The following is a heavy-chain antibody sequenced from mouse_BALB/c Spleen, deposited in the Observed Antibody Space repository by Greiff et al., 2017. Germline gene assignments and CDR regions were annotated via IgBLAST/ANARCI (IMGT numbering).Heavy chain of an antibody. V-gene: IGHV2-2*02. CDR3: ASPTTRLNWAWFAY. CDR1: GFSLTSYG. CDR2: IWSGGST. D-gene: IGHD4-1*01. Sequence: QVQLKESGPGLVQPSQSLSITCTVSGFSLTSYGVHWVRQSPGKGLEWLGVIWSGGSTDYNAAFISRLSISKDNSKSQVFFKMNSLQANDTAIYYCASPTTRLNWAWFAYWGQGTLVTVSA. J-gene: IGHJ3*01.